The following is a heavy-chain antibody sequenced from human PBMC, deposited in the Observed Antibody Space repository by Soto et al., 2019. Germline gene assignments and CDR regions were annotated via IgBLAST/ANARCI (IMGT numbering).Heavy chain of an antibody. J-gene: IGHJ4*02. Sequence: QVQLVESGGGLVKPGGSLRLSCEASGFIFGDFYMTWIRQAPGKGLEWITHISTTSGYTNYADSVRGRFTVSRDNANNSLVKERNSLRVEDTAVYFCARDRDTYGHRFFDNWGQGVLVTVSS. CDR1: GFIFGDFY. CDR3: ARDRDTYGHRFFDN. D-gene: IGHD5-18*01. CDR2: ISTTSGYT. V-gene: IGHV3-11*05.